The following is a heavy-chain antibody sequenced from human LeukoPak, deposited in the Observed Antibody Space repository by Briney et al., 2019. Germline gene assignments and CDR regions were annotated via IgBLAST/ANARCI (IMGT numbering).Heavy chain of an antibody. D-gene: IGHD2-2*01. CDR1: GFTFRNYA. Sequence: GGSLRLSCAASGFTFRNYAMSWVRQAPGKGLEWVSAISGSGGSTYYADSVKGRFTISRDNSKNTLYLQMNSLRAEDTAVYYCTKDRGWAVPATSFDYWGQGTLVTVSS. V-gene: IGHV3-23*01. J-gene: IGHJ4*02. CDR2: ISGSGGST. CDR3: TKDRGWAVPATSFDY.